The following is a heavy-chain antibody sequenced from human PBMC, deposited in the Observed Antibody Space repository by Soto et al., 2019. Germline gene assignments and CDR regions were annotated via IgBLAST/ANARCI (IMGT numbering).Heavy chain of an antibody. CDR1: GGTLSSYA. CDR3: AKARGYGSGRNNHYYGMDV. CDR2: IIPIFNIP. V-gene: IGHV1-69*17. Sequence: QVHLVQSGSEVRKPGSSVKVSCTDSGGTLSSYAITWVRLAPGQGLEWMGGIIPIFNIPDYAQKFQGRVSITADKATSTAYMELSNLRPEDTAIYYCAKARGYGSGRNNHYYGMDVWGQGTTVTVSS. J-gene: IGHJ6*02. D-gene: IGHD3-10*01.